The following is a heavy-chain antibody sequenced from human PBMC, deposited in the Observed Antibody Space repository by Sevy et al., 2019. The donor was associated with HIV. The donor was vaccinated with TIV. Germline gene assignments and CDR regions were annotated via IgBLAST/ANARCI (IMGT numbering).Heavy chain of an antibody. CDR1: GFTFSSYA. CDR3: ARDGSSGGLFLKGYYYFGMDV. D-gene: IGHD3-16*01. V-gene: IGHV3-30*03. CDR2: ISYDGNNK. Sequence: GGSLRLSCAASGFTFSSYAMHWVRQAPGKGLEWVAVISYDGNNKYADSLKGGFTISRDNSKNTLYLQMNSLRAEDTAVYYCARDGSSGGLFLKGYYYFGMDVWGQGTTVTVSS. J-gene: IGHJ6*02.